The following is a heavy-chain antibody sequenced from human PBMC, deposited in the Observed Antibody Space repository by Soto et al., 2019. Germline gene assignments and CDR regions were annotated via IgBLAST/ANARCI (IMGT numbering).Heavy chain of an antibody. J-gene: IGHJ5*02. CDR3: ARIGPFVTYYYDSSPYTCDSCFDP. CDR2: INIDRST. V-gene: IGHV4-38-2*01. Sequence: ATLSLTSAVSGYSFSSSYDWCCLRQAPGKALEWNGTINIDRSTYYNPSITSRVTLSSDMPNTHFTLILNSVTAADTAVYHCARIGPFVTYYYDSSPYTCDSCFDPRDKRT. CDR1: GYSFSSSYD. D-gene: IGHD3-22*01.